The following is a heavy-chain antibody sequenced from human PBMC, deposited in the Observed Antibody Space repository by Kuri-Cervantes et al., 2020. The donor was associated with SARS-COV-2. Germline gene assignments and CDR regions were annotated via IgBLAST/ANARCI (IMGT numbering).Heavy chain of an antibody. CDR3: ARGIHEGLDV. D-gene: IGHD5-18*01. V-gene: IGHV3-21*05. CDR2: ISSSGTYI. CDR1: GLTFSSYS. Sequence: GESLKISCAASGLTFSSYSMNWVRQAPGKGLEWISFISSSGTYINYADSVKGRFTISRDGAKNSLYLQMHSLRADDTAVYYCARGIHEGLDVWGPGTTVTVSS. J-gene: IGHJ6*02.